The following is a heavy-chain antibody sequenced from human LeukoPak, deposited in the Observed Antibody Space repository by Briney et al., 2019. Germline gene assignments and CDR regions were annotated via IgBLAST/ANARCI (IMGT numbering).Heavy chain of an antibody. V-gene: IGHV3-48*01. D-gene: IGHD6-13*01. CDR1: GFTFSSYS. Sequence: GGSLRLSCAASGFTFSSYSMNWVRQAPGKGLEWVSYISSSSSTIYYADSVKGRFTISRDNAKNSLYLQTNSLRAEDTAVYYCAKDPQQDAFDIWGQGTMVTVSS. CDR3: AKDPQQDAFDI. J-gene: IGHJ3*02. CDR2: ISSSSSTI.